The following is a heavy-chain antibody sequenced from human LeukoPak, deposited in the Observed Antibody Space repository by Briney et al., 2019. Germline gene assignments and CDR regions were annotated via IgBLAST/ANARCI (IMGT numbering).Heavy chain of an antibody. CDR2: ISGSGGST. J-gene: IGHJ6*03. Sequence: GGSLRLSCAASGFTFSSYAMSWVRQAPGKGLEWVSAISGSGGSTYYADSVKGRFTTSRDNSKNTLYLQMNSLRAEDTAVYYCAKDNAWVWSGELFKDYYYMDVWGKGTTVTISS. V-gene: IGHV3-23*01. CDR1: GFTFSSYA. D-gene: IGHD3-10*01. CDR3: AKDNAWVWSGELFKDYYYMDV.